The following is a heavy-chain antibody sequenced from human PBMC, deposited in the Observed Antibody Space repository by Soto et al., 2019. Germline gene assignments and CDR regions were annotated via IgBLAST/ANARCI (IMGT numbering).Heavy chain of an antibody. D-gene: IGHD3-22*01. J-gene: IGHJ4*02. V-gene: IGHV3-30*18. Sequence: QVQLVESGGGVVQPGRSLRLSCAASGFTFSSYGMHWVRQAPGKGLEWVAVISYDGSNKYYADSVKGRFTISRDNSKNTLYLQMNSLRAEDTAVYYCAKDLVYYYDSSGYYYGGGFDYWGQGTLVTVSS. CDR3: AKDLVYYYDSSGYYYGGGFDY. CDR2: ISYDGSNK. CDR1: GFTFSSYG.